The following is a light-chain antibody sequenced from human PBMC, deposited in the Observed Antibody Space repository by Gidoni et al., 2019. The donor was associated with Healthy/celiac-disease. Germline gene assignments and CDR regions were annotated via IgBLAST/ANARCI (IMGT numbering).Light chain of an antibody. CDR1: QSISSY. CDR2: AAS. CDR3: QQSYSTPRT. Sequence: DIQITQSPSSLSASVGDRVTITCRASQSISSYLNWYQKKPGKAPKLLIYAASSLQSGVPSRFSGSGSGTDFTLTISSLQHEDFATYYCQQSYSTPRTFGQGTKLEIK. V-gene: IGKV1-39*01. J-gene: IGKJ2*01.